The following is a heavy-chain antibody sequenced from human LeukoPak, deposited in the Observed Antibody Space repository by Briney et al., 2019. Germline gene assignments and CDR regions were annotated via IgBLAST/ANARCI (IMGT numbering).Heavy chain of an antibody. Sequence: GVSLRLSCAASGFTFSHYWMSWVRQAPGKGLEGVTNIKHNGSATYYVDSVKTRFTISRDNAKNSLFLQMKSLRAEETSVYYSARDTARGDFDYWGQGTLVTVSS. J-gene: IGHJ4*02. V-gene: IGHV3-7*01. CDR1: GFTFSHYW. CDR2: IKHNGSAT. CDR3: ARDTARGDFDY. D-gene: IGHD6-25*01.